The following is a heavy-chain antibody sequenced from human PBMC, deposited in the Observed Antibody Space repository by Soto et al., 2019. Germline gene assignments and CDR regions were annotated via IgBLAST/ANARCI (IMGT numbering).Heavy chain of an antibody. J-gene: IGHJ4*02. V-gene: IGHV1-69*13. Sequence: ASVEVSCKASVGTFSSYAISWVRQAPGQGLEWMGGIIPIFGTANYAQKFQGRVTITADESTSTAYMELSSLRSEDTAVYYCARGGKESSGYNFWGQGTLVTVS. CDR1: VGTFSSYA. CDR2: IIPIFGTA. D-gene: IGHD3-22*01. CDR3: ARGGKESSGYNF.